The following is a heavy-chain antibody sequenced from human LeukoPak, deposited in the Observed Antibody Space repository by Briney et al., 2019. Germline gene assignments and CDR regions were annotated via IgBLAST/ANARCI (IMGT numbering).Heavy chain of an antibody. CDR3: AKDPSRGSGWYYGY. Sequence: GGSLRLSCAASGFTFSSYAMSWVRQAPGKGLEWVSAISGSGGSTYYADSVKGRFTISRDNSKNTLYLQMNSLRAEDTAVYYCAKDPSRGSGWYYGYWDQGTLVTVSS. D-gene: IGHD6-19*01. J-gene: IGHJ4*02. V-gene: IGHV3-23*01. CDR2: ISGSGGST. CDR1: GFTFSSYA.